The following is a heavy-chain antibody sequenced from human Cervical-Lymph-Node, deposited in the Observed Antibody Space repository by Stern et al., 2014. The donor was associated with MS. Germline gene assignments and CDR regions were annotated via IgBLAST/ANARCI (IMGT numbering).Heavy chain of an antibody. CDR1: GYTFSNTW. CDR3: ARPLRGINNAFDA. D-gene: IGHD3-10*01. CDR2: IYPEDSDT. Sequence: EVQLVKSRGEEKKAGESLKISCKGSGYTFSNTWIVCVLQMTRKGLEWLGFIYPEDSDTRDSPSFQGQVTVSADTSISTTYLHWGSLKASDTAMYFCARPLRGINNAFDAWGQGTMVTVYS. V-gene: IGHV5-51*01. J-gene: IGHJ3*01.